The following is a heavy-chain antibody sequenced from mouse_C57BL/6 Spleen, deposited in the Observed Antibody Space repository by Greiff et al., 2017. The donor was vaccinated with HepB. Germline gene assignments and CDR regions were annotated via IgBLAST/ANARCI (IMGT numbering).Heavy chain of an antibody. Sequence: EVQLVESGPVLVKPGASVKMSCKASGYTFTDYYMNWVKQSHGKSLEWIGVINPYNGGTSYNQKFKGKATLTVDKSSSTAYMELNSLTSEDSAVYYCARDGYRDYWGQGTTLTVSS. CDR3: ARDGYRDY. V-gene: IGHV1-19*01. CDR2: INPYNGGT. D-gene: IGHD2-3*01. J-gene: IGHJ2*01. CDR1: GYTFTDYY.